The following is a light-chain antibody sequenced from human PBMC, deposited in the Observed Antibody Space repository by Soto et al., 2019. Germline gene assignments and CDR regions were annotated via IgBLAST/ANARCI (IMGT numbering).Light chain of an antibody. J-gene: IGKJ1*01. CDR3: QQRNDWPWT. CDR1: QSVSNH. CDR2: DAS. V-gene: IGKV3-11*01. Sequence: VLTQSPSTLSFSPGERATLSCRASQSVSNHLAWYQQKPGQAPRLLIYDASNRVTDIPARFSGSGSGTDFTLTISTLEPEDFAVYYCQQRNDWPWTFGQGAKVQIK.